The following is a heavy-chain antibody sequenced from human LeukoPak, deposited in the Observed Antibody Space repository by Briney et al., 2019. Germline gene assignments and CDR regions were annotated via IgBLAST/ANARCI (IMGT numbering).Heavy chain of an antibody. J-gene: IGHJ4*02. D-gene: IGHD1-7*01. CDR3: ARGPSNWNYVDLPPGYFDY. Sequence: GGSLRLSCAASGFTFSSYNMNWVRQAPGKGLEWVSSISSRSSYINYADSVKGRFTISRDDAKNSLYLQMNSLRAEDTAVYYCARGPSNWNYVDLPPGYFDYWGQGTLVTVSS. CDR1: GFTFSSYN. V-gene: IGHV3-21*01. CDR2: ISSRSSYI.